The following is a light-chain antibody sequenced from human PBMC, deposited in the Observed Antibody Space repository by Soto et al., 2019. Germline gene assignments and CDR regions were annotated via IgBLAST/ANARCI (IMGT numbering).Light chain of an antibody. CDR2: DNH. CDR1: NSNIGNNL. CDR3: ATWDSSLSAGV. J-gene: IGLJ2*01. Sequence: QSVLTQPPSVSAAPGQMVTISCYGSNSNIGNNLVSWYQQLPGAAPKLLIYDNHQRPSGIPDRFSGSKSGTSASLGITGLQTGDEGDYYCATWDSSLSAGVFGGGT. V-gene: IGLV1-51*01.